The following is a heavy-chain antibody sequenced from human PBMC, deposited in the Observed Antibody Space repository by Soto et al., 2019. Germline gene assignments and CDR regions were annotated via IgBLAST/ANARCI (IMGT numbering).Heavy chain of an antibody. CDR1: GFTFDDYA. CDR3: AKSVVAVAGTTDYFDS. J-gene: IGHJ4*02. Sequence: EVQLVESGGGLVQPGRSLRLSCAASGFTFDDYAMHWVRQAPGKGLEWVSGISWNSGSIGYADSVKGRFTISRDNAKNSLYLQMNSLRAEDTALYYCAKSVVAVAGTTDYFDSWGQGTLVTVSS. D-gene: IGHD6-19*01. V-gene: IGHV3-9*01. CDR2: ISWNSGSI.